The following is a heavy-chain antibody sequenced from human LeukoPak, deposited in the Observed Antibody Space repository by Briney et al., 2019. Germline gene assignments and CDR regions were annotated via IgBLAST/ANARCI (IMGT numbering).Heavy chain of an antibody. D-gene: IGHD1-26*01. Sequence: PSETLSLTCTVSGGSISSYYWSWIRQPPGKGLEWIGYIYYSGSTNYNPSLKSRVTISVDTSRNQFSLELSSVTAADTAVYYCARGGTVRNGMDVWGQGTTVTVSS. CDR2: IYYSGST. J-gene: IGHJ6*02. CDR1: GGSISSYY. CDR3: ARGGTVRNGMDV. V-gene: IGHV4-59*01.